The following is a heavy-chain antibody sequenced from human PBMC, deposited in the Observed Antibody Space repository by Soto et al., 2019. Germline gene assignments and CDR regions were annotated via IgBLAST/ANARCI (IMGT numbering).Heavy chain of an antibody. Sequence: PSETLSLTCDVSRYSTNNNNWWSWVRQPPGGGLEWIGELHHGGSTNYNPSLESRVTFSVDISKNQFFLKLSSVTAADTAVYYCTKNSAYALDYWGQGTLVTVSS. CDR1: RYSTNNNNW. CDR3: TKNSAYALDY. D-gene: IGHD5-12*01. V-gene: IGHV4-4*02. J-gene: IGHJ4*02. CDR2: LHHGGST.